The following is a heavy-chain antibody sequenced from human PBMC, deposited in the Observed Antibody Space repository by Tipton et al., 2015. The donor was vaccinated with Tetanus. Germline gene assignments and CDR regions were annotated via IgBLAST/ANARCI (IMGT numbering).Heavy chain of an antibody. V-gene: IGHV3-21*01. Sequence: SLRLSCAASGFTLSRYTLNWVRQAPGKGLEWVSSISSSSRYIYYADSVKGRFTISRDNAKNSLYLQMNSLRAEDTAVYSCARGMADDTNCGGDCYSDYWGQGTLVTVSS. J-gene: IGHJ4*02. CDR3: ARGMADDTNCGGDCYSDY. CDR2: ISSSSRYI. D-gene: IGHD2-21*02. CDR1: GFTLSRYT.